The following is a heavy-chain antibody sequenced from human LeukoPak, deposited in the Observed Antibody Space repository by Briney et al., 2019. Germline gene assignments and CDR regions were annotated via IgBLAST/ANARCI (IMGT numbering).Heavy chain of an antibody. CDR3: AKDFASMVDYYFDY. J-gene: IGHJ4*02. Sequence: SVKVSCKASGGTFSSYAINWVRQAPGQGLEWMGGIIPFFGSANYAQKFQGRVTIAADESTNTAYMELSSLRSEDTAVYYCAKDFASMVDYYFDYWGQGTLVTVSS. CDR1: GGTFSSYA. CDR2: IIPFFGSA. V-gene: IGHV1-69*13. D-gene: IGHD4/OR15-4a*01.